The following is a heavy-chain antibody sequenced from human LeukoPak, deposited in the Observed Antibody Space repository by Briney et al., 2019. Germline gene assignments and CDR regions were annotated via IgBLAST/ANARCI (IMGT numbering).Heavy chain of an antibody. D-gene: IGHD1-14*01. J-gene: IGHJ3*02. CDR1: GGSISSYY. CDR2: IYYSGST. CDR3: ARLRSAADAFDI. Sequence: SETLSLTCTVSGGSISSYYWSWIRQPPGKGLEWIGYIYYSGSTNYNPSLKSRVTISVDTSKNQFSLKLSSVTAADTAMYYCARLRSAADAFDIWGQGTMVTVSS. V-gene: IGHV4-59*08.